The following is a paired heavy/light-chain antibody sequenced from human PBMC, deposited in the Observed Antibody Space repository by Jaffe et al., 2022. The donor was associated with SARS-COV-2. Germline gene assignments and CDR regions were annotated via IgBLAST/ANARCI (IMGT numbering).Heavy chain of an antibody. CDR1: GFTFSNYD. CDR3: VRGCSMMTFGGNMDP. J-gene: IGHJ5*02. CDR2: IAAAGDT. V-gene: IGHV3-13*01. Sequence: ELQLVESGGGLVQPGGSLRLSCAASGFTFSNYDMHWVRQVSGKGLEWVSSIAAAGDTYYAGSVKGRFTISRENAKNSLYLQMSSLRAGDTAVYYCVRGCSMMTFGGNMDPWGQGTLVTVSS. D-gene: IGHD3-16*01.
Light chain of an antibody. CDR3: SSYTIINTWV. Sequence: QSALTQPAAVSASPGQSITISCTGTTSDVGNYKYVSWYQQHAGKAPKLMIYDVNNRPSGVSSRFSGSKSGNTASLTISGLQAEDEGDYYCSSYTIINTWVFGGGTKLTVL. V-gene: IGLV2-14*01. CDR2: DVN. J-gene: IGLJ3*02. CDR1: TSDVGNYKY.